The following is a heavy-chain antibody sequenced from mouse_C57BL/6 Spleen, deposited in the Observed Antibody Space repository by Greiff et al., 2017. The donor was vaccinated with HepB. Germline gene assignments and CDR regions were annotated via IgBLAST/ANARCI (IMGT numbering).Heavy chain of an antibody. CDR3: ARWGLGRAFFAY. CDR1: GYTFTSYW. V-gene: IGHV1-52*01. D-gene: IGHD4-1*01. Sequence: QVQLQQPGAELVRPGSSVKLSCKASGYTFTSYWMHWVKQRPIQGLEWIGNIDPSDSETHYNQKFKDKATLTVDISSSTAYMQLSSLTSEDSAVYYCARWGLGRAFFAYWGQGTLVTVSA. CDR2: IDPSDSET. J-gene: IGHJ3*01.